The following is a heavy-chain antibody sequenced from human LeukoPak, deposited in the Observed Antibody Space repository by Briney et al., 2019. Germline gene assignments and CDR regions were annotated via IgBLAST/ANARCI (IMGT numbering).Heavy chain of an antibody. J-gene: IGHJ4*02. CDR3: ARDQGGNSGLDYFDY. V-gene: IGHV3-7*01. CDR2: IKQDGSEK. CDR1: GFTFSSYW. Sequence: PGGSLRLSCAASGFTFSSYWMSWVRQAPGKGLEWVANIKQDGSEKYYVDSVKGRFTISRDNAKNSLYLQMNSLRAEDTAVYYCARDQGGNSGLDYFDYWGQGTLVTVSS. D-gene: IGHD2-21*02.